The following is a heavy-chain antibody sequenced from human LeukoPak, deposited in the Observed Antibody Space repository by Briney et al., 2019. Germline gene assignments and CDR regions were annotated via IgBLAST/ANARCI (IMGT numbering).Heavy chain of an antibody. D-gene: IGHD6-13*01. CDR1: GGSISSYY. J-gene: IGHJ4*02. Sequence: PSETLSLTRTVSGGSISSYYWSWIRQPPGKGLEWIGYIYYSGSTNYNPSLKSRVTISVDTSKNQFSLKLSSVTAADTAVYYCAREGIAAPFFDYWGQGTLVTVSS. V-gene: IGHV4-59*01. CDR3: AREGIAAPFFDY. CDR2: IYYSGST.